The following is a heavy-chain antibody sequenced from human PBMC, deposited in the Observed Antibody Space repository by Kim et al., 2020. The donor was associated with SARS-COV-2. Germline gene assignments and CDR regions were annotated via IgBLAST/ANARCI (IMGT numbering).Heavy chain of an antibody. J-gene: IGHJ3*02. Sequence: SETLSLTCTVSGGSISSSSYYWGWIRQPPGKGLEWIGSIYYSGSTYYNPSLKSRVTISVDTSKNQFSLKLSSVTAADTAVYYCARLRGPMVRGAPSGAFDIWGQGTMVTVSS. D-gene: IGHD3-10*01. V-gene: IGHV4-39*01. CDR3: ARLRGPMVRGAPSGAFDI. CDR2: IYYSGST. CDR1: GGSISSSSYY.